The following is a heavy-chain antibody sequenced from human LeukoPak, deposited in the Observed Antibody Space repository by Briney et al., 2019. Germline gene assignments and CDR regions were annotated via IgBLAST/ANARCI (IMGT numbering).Heavy chain of an antibody. CDR1: GFTFSSYA. CDR2: ISGSGGST. Sequence: GGSLRLSCAASGFTFSSYAMSWVRQAPGKGLEWVSGISGSGGSTYYADSVKGRFTISRDNSKNTLYLQMNSLRAEDTAVYYCARSMVRGVIGGVDYWGQGTLVTVSS. CDR3: ARSMVRGVIGGVDY. J-gene: IGHJ4*02. V-gene: IGHV3-23*01. D-gene: IGHD3-10*01.